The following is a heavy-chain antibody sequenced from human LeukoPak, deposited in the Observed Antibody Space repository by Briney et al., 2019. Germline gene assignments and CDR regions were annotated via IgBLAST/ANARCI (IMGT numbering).Heavy chain of an antibody. V-gene: IGHV3-23*01. CDR2: ISGSGVST. CDR1: GFTFSDYA. J-gene: IGHJ4*02. Sequence: TGGSLRLSCAASGFTFSDYAMSWVRQALGKGLKWVSVISGSGVSTYNADSVKGRFTISRDNSKNTLYLQMNSLRAEDTAVYYCARDKGYDILTGLNRGYFDYWGQGTLVTVSS. D-gene: IGHD3-9*01. CDR3: ARDKGYDILTGLNRGYFDY.